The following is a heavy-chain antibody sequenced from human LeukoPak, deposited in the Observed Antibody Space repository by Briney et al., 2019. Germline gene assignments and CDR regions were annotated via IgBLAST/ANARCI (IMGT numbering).Heavy chain of an antibody. J-gene: IGHJ4*02. V-gene: IGHV3-7*01. Sequence: GGSLRLSCAVSGFTFSTYWMNWYRQAPGKGLEWVGNINQDASEINYVDSVRGRFTISRDNAKNSLHLQMNSLRAEDTAVYYFATDRDNSDWQKRFDSWGQGTLVTVSS. CDR3: ATDRDNSDWQKRFDS. D-gene: IGHD2-21*02. CDR2: INQDASEI. CDR1: GFTFSTYW.